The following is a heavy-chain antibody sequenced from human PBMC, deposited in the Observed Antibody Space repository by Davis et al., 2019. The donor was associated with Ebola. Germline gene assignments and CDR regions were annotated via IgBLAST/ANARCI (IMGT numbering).Heavy chain of an antibody. J-gene: IGHJ4*02. CDR2: ISSSSSYT. V-gene: IGHV3-11*05. D-gene: IGHD2-21*01. Sequence: GESLKISCAASGFTFSDYYMSWIRQAPGKGLEWVSYISSSSSYTNYADSVKGRFTISRDNSKNTLYLQMNSLRAEDTAVYYCAKDGDRRPFDYWGQGTLVTVSS. CDR1: GFTFSDYY. CDR3: AKDGDRRPFDY.